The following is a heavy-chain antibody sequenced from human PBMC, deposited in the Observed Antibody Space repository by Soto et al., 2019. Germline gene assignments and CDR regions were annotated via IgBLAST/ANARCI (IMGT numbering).Heavy chain of an antibody. CDR1: GGTFKTYT. CDR3: AFGLWSAETFDI. J-gene: IGHJ3*02. Sequence: QFHLVQSGAEVKKPGSSVKVSCKASGGTFKTYTLIWVRQAPGQGLEWRGRIIPFISVTNSAQNFQGRVAITSHKSTSMASLELTSVTSGDTAMSFCAFGLWSAETFDIWGQVTMVTVSS. D-gene: IGHD2-8*02. CDR2: IIPFISVT. V-gene: IGHV1-69*02.